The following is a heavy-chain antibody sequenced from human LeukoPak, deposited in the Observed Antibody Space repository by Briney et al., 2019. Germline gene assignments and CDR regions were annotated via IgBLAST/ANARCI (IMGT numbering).Heavy chain of an antibody. CDR1: GFTFSSYA. V-gene: IGHV3-30-3*01. CDR2: ISYDGSNK. CDR3: AREDTAMVLIDY. J-gene: IGHJ4*02. D-gene: IGHD5-18*01. Sequence: GGSLRLSCEASGFTFSSYAMHWVRQAPGKGREWVAVISYDGSNKYYADSVKGRFTISRDNSKNTLYLQMNSLRAEDTAVYYCAREDTAMVLIDYWGQGTLVTVSS.